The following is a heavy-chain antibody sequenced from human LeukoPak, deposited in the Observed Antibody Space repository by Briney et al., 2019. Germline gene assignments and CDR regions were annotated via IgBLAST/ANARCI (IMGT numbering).Heavy chain of an antibody. CDR3: IKPAD. CDR1: GFSFSDAW. Sequence: GGSLRLSCAASGFSFSDAWMTWVRQAPGRGLEWVARIKSKTAGGTTDYAAPVKGRFTISRDDSIHTLYLQMDSLETEDTAVYYCIKPADWGQGTLVTVSS. CDR2: IKSKTAGGTT. J-gene: IGHJ4*02. V-gene: IGHV3-15*01.